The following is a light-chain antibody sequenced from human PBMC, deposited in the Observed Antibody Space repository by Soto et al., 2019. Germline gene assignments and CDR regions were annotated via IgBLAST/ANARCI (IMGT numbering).Light chain of an antibody. CDR2: DVS. CDR1: SSDIGGYDS. V-gene: IGLV2-8*01. Sequence: QSVLTQPPSASGSPGQSVAISCTGTSSDIGGYDSVSWYQQYPGEVPRLLISDVSERPLGVPDRFSGSKSGNTASLTISGLQAEDEADYYCASYAGTTKVFGTGTKVTVL. CDR3: ASYAGTTKV. J-gene: IGLJ1*01.